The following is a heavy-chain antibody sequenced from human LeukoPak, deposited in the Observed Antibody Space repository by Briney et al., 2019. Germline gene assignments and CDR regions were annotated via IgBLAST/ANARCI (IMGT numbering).Heavy chain of an antibody. CDR1: GFTFSSYG. CDR2: ISGSGGGT. Sequence: GGSLRLSCAASGFTFSSYGMHWVRQAPGKGLEWVSVISGSGGGTYYADSVKGRFTISRDNSKNTLYLQMNSLRAEDTAVYYCAPDPNKWLRNYWGQGTLVTVSS. D-gene: IGHD5-12*01. V-gene: IGHV3-23*01. CDR3: APDPNKWLRNY. J-gene: IGHJ4*02.